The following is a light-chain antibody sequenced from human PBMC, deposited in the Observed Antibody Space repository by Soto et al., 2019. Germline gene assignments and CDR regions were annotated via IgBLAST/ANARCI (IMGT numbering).Light chain of an antibody. J-gene: IGKJ1*01. V-gene: IGKV1-39*01. CDR2: SAS. Sequence: DIQMTQSPSSLSASVVDTFTITCLASQSISMYLSWYQQKPGKAPKLLIYSASILQSGVPSRFSGSGFGTDFTLTINSLQPEDFAGYHCQQSYDMPWTFGQGTKVDIK. CDR3: QQSYDMPWT. CDR1: QSISMY.